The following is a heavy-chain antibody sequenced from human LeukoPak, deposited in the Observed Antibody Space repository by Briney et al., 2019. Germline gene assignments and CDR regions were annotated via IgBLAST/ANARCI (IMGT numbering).Heavy chain of an antibody. CDR1: GYTFTSYD. Sequence: RASVTLSCTASGYTFTSYDISWVRQATGRGLEWMGCMNPNSGNTGYAQTFQGRVTMTRNTSISTAYMELSSLRSEDTAVYYCARGSGDTIFGVVSYGMDVWGQGTTVTVSS. V-gene: IGHV1-8*01. CDR2: MNPNSGNT. J-gene: IGHJ6*02. CDR3: ARGSGDTIFGVVSYGMDV. D-gene: IGHD3-3*01.